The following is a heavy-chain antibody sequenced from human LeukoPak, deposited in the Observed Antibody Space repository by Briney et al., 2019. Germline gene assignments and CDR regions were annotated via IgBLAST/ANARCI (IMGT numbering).Heavy chain of an antibody. V-gene: IGHV3-15*01. CDR2: IKSKTDGGTT. CDR3: TTLRSIATDY. Sequence: GGSLRLSCAASGFTFSNAWMCWVRQAPGKGLEWVGHIKSKTDGGTTDYAAPVKGRLTISRDDSKNTLYLQMNSLKTEDTAVYYCTTLRSIATDYWGQGTLVTVSS. J-gene: IGHJ4*02. CDR1: GFTFSNAW. D-gene: IGHD2-2*01.